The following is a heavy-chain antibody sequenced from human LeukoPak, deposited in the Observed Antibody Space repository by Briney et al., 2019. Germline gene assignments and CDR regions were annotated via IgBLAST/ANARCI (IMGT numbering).Heavy chain of an antibody. V-gene: IGHV4-59*01. CDR1: GGSISSSY. CDR2: IYDTGTT. CDR3: AREVGWQYYGSGSYSAALFDL. J-gene: IGHJ5*02. Sequence: SETLSLTCTVSGGSISSSYWSWLRQSPGKGLEWIGYIYDTGTTNYNPSLSSRVTISVDTSRNQFSLKLNSLTAADTAVYYCAREVGWQYYGSGSYSAALFDLGGQGTLVTVSS. D-gene: IGHD3-10*01.